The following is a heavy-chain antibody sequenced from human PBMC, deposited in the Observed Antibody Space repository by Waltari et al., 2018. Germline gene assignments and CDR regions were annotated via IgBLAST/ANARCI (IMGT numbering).Heavy chain of an antibody. CDR3: ARDSLLWFGELLSDDY. Sequence: QVQLQESGPGLVKPSETLSLTCAVSGYSISSGYYWGWIRQPPGKGLEWIGSIYHSGSTSYNPSLKSRVTLSVDTSKNQFSLKLSSVTAADTAVYYCARDSLLWFGELLSDDYWGQGTLVTVSS. J-gene: IGHJ4*02. D-gene: IGHD3-10*01. CDR1: GYSISSGYY. CDR2: IYHSGST. V-gene: IGHV4-38-2*02.